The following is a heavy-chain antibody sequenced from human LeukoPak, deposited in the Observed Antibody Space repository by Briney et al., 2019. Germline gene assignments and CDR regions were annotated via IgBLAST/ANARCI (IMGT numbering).Heavy chain of an antibody. J-gene: IGHJ4*02. Sequence: PGGSLRLSCATSGFTFSMSWMHWVRQAPGKGLVWVSRINTDGNTRDYADSVKGRFTISRDNAKNTLYLQMNSLRAEDTAVYYCVRDMGYYDKVWGQGTLVTVSS. V-gene: IGHV3-74*01. CDR2: INTDGNTR. D-gene: IGHD3-22*01. CDR1: GFTFSMSW. CDR3: VRDMGYYDKV.